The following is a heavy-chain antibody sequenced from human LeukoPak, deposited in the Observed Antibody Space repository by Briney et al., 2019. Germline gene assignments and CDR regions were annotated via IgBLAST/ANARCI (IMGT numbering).Heavy chain of an antibody. D-gene: IGHD4-17*01. CDR2: ISSSGGST. V-gene: IGHV3-23*01. J-gene: IGHJ4*02. CDR1: GFTFSSYA. CDR3: ARSAGLRCFDC. Sequence: GGSLRLSCVASGFTFSSYAMSWVRQAPGKGLGWVSGISSSGGSTYYADSVKGRFTISRDNSKDTLYLQMDSLRAEDTAVYYCARSAGLRCFDCWGLGTLVTVSS.